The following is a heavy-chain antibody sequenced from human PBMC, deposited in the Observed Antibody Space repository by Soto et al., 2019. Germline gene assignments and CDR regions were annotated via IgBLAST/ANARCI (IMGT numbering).Heavy chain of an antibody. CDR3: ARGRPAIATRWFDH. Sequence: SXETRSLTCAVFGWSFSDSYWSWIRQSPGKGLEWIGEITSSGSTYYNPSLKSRVTISGDTSKNQFSLEVKSVTAADTAVYYCARGRPAIATRWFDHWGQGTLVTVSS. CDR2: ITSSGST. J-gene: IGHJ5*02. D-gene: IGHD1-1*01. V-gene: IGHV4-34*01. CDR1: GWSFSDSY.